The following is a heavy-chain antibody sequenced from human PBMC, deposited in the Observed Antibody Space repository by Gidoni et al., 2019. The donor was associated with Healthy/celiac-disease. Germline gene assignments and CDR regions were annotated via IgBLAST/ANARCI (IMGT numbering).Heavy chain of an antibody. CDR1: GYTFTGYY. D-gene: IGHD3-10*01. J-gene: IGHJ6*02. Sequence: QVQLVQSGAEVKKPGASVKVSCKDSGYTFTGYYMHWVRQAPGQGLEWMGWINPNSGGTNYAQKFQGWVTMTRDTSISTAYMELSRLRSDDTAVYSCARVRFGEFFLYGMDVWGQGTTVTVSS. CDR3: ARVRFGEFFLYGMDV. V-gene: IGHV1-2*04. CDR2: INPNSGGT.